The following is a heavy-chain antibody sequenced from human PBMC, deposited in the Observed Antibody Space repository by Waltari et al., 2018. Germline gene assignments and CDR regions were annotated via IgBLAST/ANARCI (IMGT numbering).Heavy chain of an antibody. J-gene: IGHJ4*02. CDR1: GFTFSDHW. Sequence: EVQLVESGGGLVQPGGSLRLSCVASGFTFSDHWMSWVRQAPGKGREWVANRKQDGSEKYYVDSVKGRFTISRDNAKNSLYLQMNSLRVEDTAIYYCARDHWGPGDYWGQGTLVTVS. CDR3: ARDHWGPGDY. CDR2: RKQDGSEK. D-gene: IGHD3-16*01. V-gene: IGHV3-7*01.